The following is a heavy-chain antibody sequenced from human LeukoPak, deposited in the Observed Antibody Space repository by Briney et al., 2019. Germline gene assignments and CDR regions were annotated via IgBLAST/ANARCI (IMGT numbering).Heavy chain of an antibody. Sequence: PGGSLRLSCAASGFTLSSYGMSWVRQAPGKGLEWVSAISGSGGSTYYADSVKGRFTISRDNSKNTLYLQMNSLRAEDTAVYYCANNPLGGSYLFYYYYMDVWGKGTTVTVSS. V-gene: IGHV3-23*01. CDR3: ANNPLGGSYLFYYYYMDV. CDR1: GFTLSSYG. CDR2: ISGSGGST. J-gene: IGHJ6*03. D-gene: IGHD1-26*01.